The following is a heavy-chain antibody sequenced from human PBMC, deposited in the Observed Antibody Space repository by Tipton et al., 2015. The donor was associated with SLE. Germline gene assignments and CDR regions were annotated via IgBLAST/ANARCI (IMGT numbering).Heavy chain of an antibody. CDR3: AKGAEYGSGRFLDY. J-gene: IGHJ4*02. Sequence: SLRLSCAASGFTFSSYVMRWVRQAPGKGLEYVSLISGTGGTTYYADSVKGRFTISRDNSKNTLYLQMNSLRAEDTAVYYCAKGAEYGSGRFLDYWGQGTLVTVSS. D-gene: IGHD6-19*01. V-gene: IGHV3-23*01. CDR2: ISGTGGTT. CDR1: GFTFSSYV.